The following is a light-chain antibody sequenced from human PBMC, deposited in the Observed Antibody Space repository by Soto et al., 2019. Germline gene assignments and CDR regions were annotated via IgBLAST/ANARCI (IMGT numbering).Light chain of an antibody. CDR1: SSDVGGYNH. CDR2: AVS. CDR3: CSYTSLSTVV. J-gene: IGLJ2*01. V-gene: IGLV2-14*01. Sequence: QSALTQPASVSGSPGQSITISCTGTSSDVGGYNHVSWYQHYPGKAPKLILFAVSDRPSGVSHRFSGSKSDNTASLTISGLQADDEADYYCCSYTSLSTVVFGRGTKLTVL.